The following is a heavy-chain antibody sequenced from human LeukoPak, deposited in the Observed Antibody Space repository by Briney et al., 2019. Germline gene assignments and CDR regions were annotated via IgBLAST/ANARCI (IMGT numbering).Heavy chain of an antibody. J-gene: IGHJ4*02. CDR1: GGTFSSYA. Sequence: SVKVSCKASGGTFSSYAISWVRQAPGQGLEWMGRIIPILGIANYAQKSQGRVTITADKSTSTAYMELSSLRSEDTAVYYCASPWGCSSTSCYTSGDYWGQGTLVTVSS. CDR3: ASPWGCSSTSCYTSGDY. V-gene: IGHV1-69*04. CDR2: IIPILGIA. D-gene: IGHD2-2*02.